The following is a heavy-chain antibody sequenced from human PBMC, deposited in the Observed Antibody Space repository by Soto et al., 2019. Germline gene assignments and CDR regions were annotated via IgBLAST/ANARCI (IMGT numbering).Heavy chain of an antibody. V-gene: IGHV3-53*01. CDR2: IYTDERT. Sequence: GGSRRLSCAASGFIVSTSFMMWVRRAPGKGLEWVSLIYTDERTFYADSVKGRFTISRDNSKNTVFLQMNSLRAEDTAVYFCARDPATTPDQAMDGWGKETTVTVSS. D-gene: IGHD4-17*01. CDR3: ARDPATTPDQAMDG. CDR1: GFIVSTSF. J-gene: IGHJ6*03.